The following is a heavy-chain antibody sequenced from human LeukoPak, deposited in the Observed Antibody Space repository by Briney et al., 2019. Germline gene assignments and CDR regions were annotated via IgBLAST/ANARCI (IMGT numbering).Heavy chain of an antibody. J-gene: IGHJ4*02. CDR2: ISYDGSNK. CDR1: GFTFSSYA. Sequence: GRSLRLSCAASGFTFSSYAMHWVRQAPGKWLEWVAVISYDGSNKYYADSVKGRFTISRDNSKNTLYLQMNSLRAEDTAVYYCAKYGSSWSPWYFDYWGQGTLVTVSS. CDR3: AKYGSSWSPWYFDY. V-gene: IGHV3-30-3*02. D-gene: IGHD6-13*01.